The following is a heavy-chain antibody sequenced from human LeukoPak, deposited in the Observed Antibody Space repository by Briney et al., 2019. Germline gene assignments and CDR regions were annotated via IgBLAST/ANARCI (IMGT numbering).Heavy chain of an antibody. Sequence: SQTLSLTCTVSGGSTSRGDYYWRWIRQPPGKGLEWIGYIYYSGSTYYNPSLKSRVTISVDTSKNQFSLKLSSVTAADTAVYYCARSQYYGDFEGAFDIWGQGTMVTVSS. CDR2: IYYSGST. CDR3: ARSQYYGDFEGAFDI. V-gene: IGHV4-30-4*01. D-gene: IGHD4-17*01. CDR1: GGSTSRGDYY. J-gene: IGHJ3*02.